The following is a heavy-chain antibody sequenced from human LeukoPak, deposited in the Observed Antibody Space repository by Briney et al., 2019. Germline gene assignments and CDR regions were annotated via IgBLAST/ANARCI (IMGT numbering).Heavy chain of an antibody. CDR1: GFTFDDYA. D-gene: IGHD6-13*01. V-gene: IGHV3-9*01. CDR3: ARPPLAAAGAY. Sequence: GGSLRLSCAASGFTFDDYAMHWVRQAPGKGLEWVSGISWNSGSIGYADSVKGRFTISRDNAKNSLYLQMNSLRAEDTALYHCARPPLAAAGAYWGQGTLVTVSS. J-gene: IGHJ4*02. CDR2: ISWNSGSI.